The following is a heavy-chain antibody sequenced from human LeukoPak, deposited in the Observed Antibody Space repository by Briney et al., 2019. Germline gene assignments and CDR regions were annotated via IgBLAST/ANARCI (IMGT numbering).Heavy chain of an antibody. CDR1: GFTFSSYS. D-gene: IGHD5-18*01. V-gene: IGHV3-21*01. J-gene: IGHJ4*02. Sequence: GGSLRLSCAASGFTFSSYSMNWVRQAPGKGLEWVSSISSSSSYIHYADSVRGRFTISRDNAKNSLFLQMNSLRGEDTAVYYCARGKYNYKESAMDYWGQGTLVTVSS. CDR3: ARGKYNYKESAMDY. CDR2: ISSSSSYI.